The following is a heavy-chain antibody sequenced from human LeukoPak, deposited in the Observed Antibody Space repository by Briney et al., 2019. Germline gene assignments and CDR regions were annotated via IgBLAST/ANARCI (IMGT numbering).Heavy chain of an antibody. J-gene: IGHJ4*02. CDR2: IYSGGST. Sequence: PGGSLRLSCAASGFTFSSYSMSWVRQAPGKGLEWVSVIYSGGSTYYADSVKGRFTISSDTSKNTLYLQMNSLRAEDTAVYYCTRGETNPFDYWGQGTLVTVSS. CDR3: TRGETNPFDY. CDR1: GFTFSSYS. V-gene: IGHV3-66*01. D-gene: IGHD1-14*01.